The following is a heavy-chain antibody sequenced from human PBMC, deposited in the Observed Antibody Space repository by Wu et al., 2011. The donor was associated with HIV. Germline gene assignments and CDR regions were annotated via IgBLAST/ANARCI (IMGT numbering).Heavy chain of an antibody. CDR1: GGSFSSYA. CDR3: ARVPDGYNYYYFDY. CDR2: IIPIFGTA. Sequence: QVQLVQSGAEVKKPGSSVKVSCETSGGSFSSYAISWVRQAPGQGLEWMGGIIPIFGTANNAQRFQGRVTMTADKSTSTAYMELSSLRSEDTAVYYCARVPDGYNYYYFDYWGQGTLVTVSS. D-gene: IGHD5-24*01. V-gene: IGHV1-69*06. J-gene: IGHJ4*02.